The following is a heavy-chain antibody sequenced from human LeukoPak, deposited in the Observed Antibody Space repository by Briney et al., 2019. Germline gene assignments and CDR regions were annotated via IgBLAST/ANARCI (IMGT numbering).Heavy chain of an antibody. CDR3: ARGSGSYRRWPLSYYYMDV. J-gene: IGHJ6*03. CDR2: IYTSGST. D-gene: IGHD3-10*01. V-gene: IGHV4-61*02. CDR1: GVSISSSSYY. Sequence: SETLSLTCTVSGVSISSSSYYWGWIRQPAGKGLEWIGRIYTSGSTNYNPSLKSRVTMSVDTSKNQFSLKLSSVTAADTAVYYCARGSGSYRRWPLSYYYMDVWGKGTTVTVSS.